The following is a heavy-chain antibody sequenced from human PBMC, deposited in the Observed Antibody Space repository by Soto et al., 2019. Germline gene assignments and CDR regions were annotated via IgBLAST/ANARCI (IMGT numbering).Heavy chain of an antibody. CDR2: ISHDGRNT. CDR1: GFTLSNTG. Sequence: QVQLVESGGGVVQPGRSLRLSCVASGFTLSNTGMHWVRQAPGKGLEWVAMISHDGRNTYYGDSVKGRFTISRDNSWNTLYLQMDSLGHEDTSVYYCAKDWGSSGWFNWFDPWGQGTLVTVSS. J-gene: IGHJ5*02. V-gene: IGHV3-30*18. CDR3: AKDWGSSGWFNWFDP. D-gene: IGHD6-19*01.